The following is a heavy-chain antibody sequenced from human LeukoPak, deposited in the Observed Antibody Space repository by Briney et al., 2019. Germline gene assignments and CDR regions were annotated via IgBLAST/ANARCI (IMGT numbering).Heavy chain of an antibody. CDR2: ISSSSSTI. Sequence: PGRSLRLSCAASGFTFDSYSMNWVRQAPGKGLEWVSYISSSSSTIYYADSVKGRFTISRDNSKNTLYLQMDSLRAEDTGVYYCAKRSAESSGYFDYWGQGTLVTVSS. V-gene: IGHV3-48*04. CDR1: GFTFDSYS. J-gene: IGHJ4*02. D-gene: IGHD6-19*01. CDR3: AKRSAESSGYFDY.